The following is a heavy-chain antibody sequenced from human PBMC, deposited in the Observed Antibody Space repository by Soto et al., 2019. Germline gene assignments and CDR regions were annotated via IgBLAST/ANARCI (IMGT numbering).Heavy chain of an antibody. Sequence: GGSLRLSCAASGFTFSAYWMSWVRQAPGKGLEWVANIKPDGSEKYYVDSVKGRFTISRDNAKKSLYVQLSSLRAEDTAVYYCARVSTHSGTYFYFDYWGQGALVTVSS. D-gene: IGHD1-26*01. CDR3: ARVSTHSGTYFYFDY. CDR2: IKPDGSEK. CDR1: GFTFSAYW. V-gene: IGHV3-7*05. J-gene: IGHJ4*02.